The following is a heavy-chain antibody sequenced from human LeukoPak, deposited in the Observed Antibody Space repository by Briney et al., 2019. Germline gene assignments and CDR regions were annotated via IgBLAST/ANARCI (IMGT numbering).Heavy chain of an antibody. V-gene: IGHV4-4*07. CDR3: ARGAITRRDAFDV. CDR1: GGSISSYY. CDR2: IYTSGST. D-gene: IGHD2-2*01. J-gene: IGHJ3*01. Sequence: SETLSLTCTVTGGSISSYYWSWNRQSAGKGLEWIGRIYTSGSTNYNPSLKSRVTMSVDTSKNQFSLKLSSVTAADTAVYYCARGAITRRDAFDVWGQGTMVTVSS.